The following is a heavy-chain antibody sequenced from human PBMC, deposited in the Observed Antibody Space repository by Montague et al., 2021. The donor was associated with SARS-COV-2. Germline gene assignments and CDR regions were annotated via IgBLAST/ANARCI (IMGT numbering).Heavy chain of an antibody. Sequence: SLSLSASGFTFSSYAMHWVRQAPGKGLEWVAVISYDGSNKYYADSVKGRFTISRDNSKNTLYLQMNSLRAEDTAVYYCAREPSGYDILTGYYNSGYFDYWGQGTLVTVSS. CDR3: AREPSGYDILTGYYNSGYFDY. V-gene: IGHV3-30-3*01. D-gene: IGHD3-9*01. CDR2: ISYDGSNK. J-gene: IGHJ4*02. CDR1: GFTFSSYA.